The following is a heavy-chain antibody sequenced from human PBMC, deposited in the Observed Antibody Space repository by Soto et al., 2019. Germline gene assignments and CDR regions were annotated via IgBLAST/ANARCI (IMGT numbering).Heavy chain of an antibody. V-gene: IGHV3-73*01. Sequence: PGGSLRLSCAASWFTFSGSAMHWVRQASGKGLEWVGRIRSKANSYATAYAASVKGRFTISRDDSKNTAYLQMNSLKTEDTAVYYCTRLGYSYGYGYYYGMDVWGQGTTVTVSS. J-gene: IGHJ6*02. CDR1: WFTFSGSA. CDR3: TRLGYSYGYGYYYGMDV. D-gene: IGHD5-18*01. CDR2: IRSKANSYAT.